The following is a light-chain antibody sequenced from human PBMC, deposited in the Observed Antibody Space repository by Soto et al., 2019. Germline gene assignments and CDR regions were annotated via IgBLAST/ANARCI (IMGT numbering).Light chain of an antibody. CDR3: CSYAGSYFYV. V-gene: IGLV2-11*01. J-gene: IGLJ1*01. CDR2: DVS. CDR1: SSDVGGYNY. Sequence: QSALTQPRSVSGSPGQSVTISCTGTSSDVGGYNYVSWYQQHPGKAPKLMIYDVSKRPSGVPDRFSGSKSGNTASLTISELQAEDEADYYCCSYAGSYFYVFGTGTKVTVL.